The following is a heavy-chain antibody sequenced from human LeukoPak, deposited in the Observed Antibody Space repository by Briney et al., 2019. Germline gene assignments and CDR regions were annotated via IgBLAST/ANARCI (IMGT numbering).Heavy chain of an antibody. V-gene: IGHV1-46*01. CDR1: GYTFTSHY. D-gene: IGHD3-10*01. CDR3: ARRLGSGGFDY. CDR2: INPSGGST. Sequence: ASVKVSCKASGYTFTSHYMHWVRQAPGQGLEWMGIINPSGGSTSYAQKFQGRVTMTRDTSTSTVYMELSSLRSEDTAVYYCARRLGSGGFDYWGQGTLVTASS. J-gene: IGHJ4*02.